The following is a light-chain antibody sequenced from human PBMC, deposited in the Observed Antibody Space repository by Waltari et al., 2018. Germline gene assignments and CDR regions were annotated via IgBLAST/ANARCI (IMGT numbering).Light chain of an antibody. V-gene: IGKV3-20*01. Sequence: EIVLTQSPGTLSLSPVERATLSCWARQSVGRSLAWYQQKRGQAPRLLSYGASTRASGIPDRFSGIGAGTDFSLTISRLEPEDFAVYYCQHYVRLPVTFGQGTKVEIK. CDR3: QHYVRLPVT. J-gene: IGKJ1*01. CDR2: GAS. CDR1: QSVGRS.